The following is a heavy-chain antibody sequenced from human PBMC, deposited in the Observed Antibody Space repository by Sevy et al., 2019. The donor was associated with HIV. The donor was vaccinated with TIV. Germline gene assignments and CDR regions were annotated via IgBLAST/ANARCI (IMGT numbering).Heavy chain of an antibody. CDR3: ARFAVVVPAASEYYYYYGMDV. D-gene: IGHD2-2*01. J-gene: IGHJ6*02. V-gene: IGHV3-7*01. CDR2: IKQDGSEK. Sequence: GGSLRLSCAASGFTFSSYWMSWVRQAPGKGLEWVANIKQDGSEKYYVDSVKGRFTISRDNAKNSLYLPMNSLRAEDTAVYYCARFAVVVPAASEYYYYYGMDVWGQGTTVTVSS. CDR1: GFTFSSYW.